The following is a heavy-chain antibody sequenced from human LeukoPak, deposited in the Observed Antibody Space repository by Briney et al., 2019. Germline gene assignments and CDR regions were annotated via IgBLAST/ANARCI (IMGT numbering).Heavy chain of an antibody. V-gene: IGHV4-39*07. CDR3: ARDGAAAVAGYAFDI. J-gene: IGHJ3*02. D-gene: IGHD6-19*01. CDR2: IYYSGIT. Sequence: PSETLSLTCTVSGVSISSSSYYWGWIRQPPGKGLEWIGSIYYSGITYYNPSLKSRVSILVDTSKNQFSLKLSSVTAADTAVYYCARDGAAAVAGYAFDIWGQGTMVTVSS. CDR1: GVSISSSSYY.